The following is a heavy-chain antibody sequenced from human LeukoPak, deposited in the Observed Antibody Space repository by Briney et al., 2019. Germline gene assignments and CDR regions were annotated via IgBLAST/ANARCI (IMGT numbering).Heavy chain of an antibody. CDR1: GGSISSYY. CDR2: IYYSGTT. Sequence: PSETLSLTCTVSGGSISSYYWTWIRQHPGKGLEWIGYIYYSGTTYYNPSLKSRVTISRDTSKNQFSLNLSSVAAADTAVYYCARGGSSRFDPWGQGTLVTVSS. V-gene: IGHV4-59*06. D-gene: IGHD2-15*01. CDR3: ARGGSSRFDP. J-gene: IGHJ5*02.